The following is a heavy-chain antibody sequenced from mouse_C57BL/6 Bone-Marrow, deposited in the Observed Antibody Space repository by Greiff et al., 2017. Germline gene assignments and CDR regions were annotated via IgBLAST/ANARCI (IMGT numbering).Heavy chain of an antibody. D-gene: IGHD2-2*01. CDR3: ASANYGYGGAWFAY. Sequence: QVQLQQPGAELVKPGASVKLSCKASGYTFTSYWMHWVKQRPGQGLEWIGMIHPNSGSTNYNEKFKSKATLTVDKSSSTAYMQLSSLTSEDSAVYYFASANYGYGGAWFAYWGQGTLVTVSA. V-gene: IGHV1-64*01. CDR2: IHPNSGST. CDR1: GYTFTSYW. J-gene: IGHJ3*01.